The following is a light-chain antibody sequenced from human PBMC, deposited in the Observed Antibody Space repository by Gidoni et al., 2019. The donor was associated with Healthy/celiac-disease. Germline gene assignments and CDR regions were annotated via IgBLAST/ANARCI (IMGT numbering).Light chain of an antibody. CDR3: QQRSNWPYT. J-gene: IGKJ2*01. CDR2: DAS. Sequence: EIVLTQSPATLSLSPGERATLSCSASQGVSSYLAWYQQKPGQAPRLLIYDASNRATGIPARFSGSGPGTDFTLTISSLEPEDFAVYYCQQRSNWPYTFGQGTKLEIK. V-gene: IGKV3D-11*01. CDR1: QGVSSY.